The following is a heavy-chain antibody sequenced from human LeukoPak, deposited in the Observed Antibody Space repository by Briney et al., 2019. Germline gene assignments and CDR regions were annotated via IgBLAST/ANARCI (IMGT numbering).Heavy chain of an antibody. V-gene: IGHV3-43D*03. CDR3: AKGGTSSGIGY. Sequence: PGGSLRLSCAASGFTFDDYAMHWVRQAPGKGLEWVSLISWDGGSTYYADSVKGRFIISRDNSKNSLYLQMNSLRAEDTALYYCAKGGTSSGIGYWGQGTLVTVSS. CDR2: ISWDGGST. J-gene: IGHJ4*02. D-gene: IGHD1-26*01. CDR1: GFTFDDYA.